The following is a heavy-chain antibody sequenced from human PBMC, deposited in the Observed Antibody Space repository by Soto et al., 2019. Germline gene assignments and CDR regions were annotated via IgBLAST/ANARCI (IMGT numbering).Heavy chain of an antibody. CDR3: ARDRAYSRFDY. V-gene: IGHV3-7*03. CDR1: GFSFSSAW. D-gene: IGHD4-4*01. CDR2: MNEDGSER. Sequence: EVQLVESGGGLVQPGGSLRLSCAVSGFSFSSAWMTWIRQAPGKGLEGVAIMNEDGSERYYVDSVKGRFTISRDNAKNALFLQMNSLRVEDTAVYFCARDRAYSRFDYWGQGSLVTVSS. J-gene: IGHJ4*02.